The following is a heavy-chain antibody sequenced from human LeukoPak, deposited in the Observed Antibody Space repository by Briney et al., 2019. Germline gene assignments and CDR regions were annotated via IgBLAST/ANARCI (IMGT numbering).Heavy chain of an antibody. CDR1: GYSITSTYW. CDR3: ARGYDSSGPARFGVVDY. Sequence: SETLSLTCAVSGYSITSTYWWGWIRQTPGTGLEWIGSLHHSGSTSYSPSLKSRVTISADTSKNQFSLRLSSVTAADTAVYYCARGYDSSGPARFGVVDYWGQGTLVTVSS. CDR2: LHHSGST. D-gene: IGHD3-22*01. V-gene: IGHV4-38-2*01. J-gene: IGHJ4*02.